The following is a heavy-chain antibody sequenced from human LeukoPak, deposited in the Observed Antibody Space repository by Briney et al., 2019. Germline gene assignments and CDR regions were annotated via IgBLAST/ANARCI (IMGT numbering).Heavy chain of an antibody. CDR3: ARENLEYGDYAIDY. V-gene: IGHV3-13*01. J-gene: IGHJ4*02. CDR2: IDRDGVT. Sequence: GGSLRLSCAASGFIFTKYDMHWVRHVTGRGLEWVSGIDRDGVTYYSDSVKGRFTMSRENGENSVYLQLNSLRAGDTAVYFCARENLEYGDYAIDYWGQGILVTVSS. D-gene: IGHD4-17*01. CDR1: GFIFTKYD.